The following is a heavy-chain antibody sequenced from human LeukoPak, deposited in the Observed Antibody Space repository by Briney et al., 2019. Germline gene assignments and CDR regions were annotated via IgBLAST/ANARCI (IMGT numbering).Heavy chain of an antibody. V-gene: IGHV3-33*01. J-gene: IGHJ4*02. D-gene: IGHD7-27*01. CDR2: LWSDGSEK. CDR3: ARDPWLTGEVYYFDY. Sequence: PGRSLRLSCAASGFTLSSYGMHWVRQAPGKGLEWVAVLWSDGSEKYYAESVKGRITISRDKSKNTLYLQMNSLRAEDTALYYCARDPWLTGEVYYFDYWGQGTLVTVSS. CDR1: GFTLSSYG.